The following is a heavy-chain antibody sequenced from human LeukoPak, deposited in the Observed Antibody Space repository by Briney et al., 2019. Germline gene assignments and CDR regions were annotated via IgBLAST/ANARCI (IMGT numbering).Heavy chain of an antibody. J-gene: IGHJ6*03. V-gene: IGHV3-7*01. D-gene: IGHD4-17*01. CDR2: IKQDGSEK. CDR1: GFTFDTYW. CDR3: ARARFETTVTTLVRKKDYYYYNMDV. Sequence: GGSLRLSCAASGFTFDTYWMSWVRQAPGKGLEWVANIKQDGSEKDYVDSVKGRFTISRDNAKNSLYLQMNSLRAEDTAVYYCARARFETTVTTLVRKKDYYYYNMDVWGKGTTVTVSS.